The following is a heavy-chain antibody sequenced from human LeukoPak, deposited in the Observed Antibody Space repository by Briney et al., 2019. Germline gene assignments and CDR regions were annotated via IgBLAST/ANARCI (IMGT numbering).Heavy chain of an antibody. Sequence: SQTLSLTCAISGDSVLCNRAAWNCIRGSRSRGVEWLGRTYYRSKWYNDYAVSVKSRITINPDTSKNQFSLQLNSVTPEDTAVYYCARAREVAHAEYSQHWGQGTLVTVSS. V-gene: IGHV6-1*01. D-gene: IGHD1-26*01. CDR1: GDSVLCNRAA. CDR2: TYYRSKWYN. J-gene: IGHJ1*01. CDR3: ARAREVAHAEYSQH.